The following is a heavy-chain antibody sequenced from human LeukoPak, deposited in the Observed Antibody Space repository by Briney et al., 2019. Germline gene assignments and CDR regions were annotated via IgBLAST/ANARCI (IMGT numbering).Heavy chain of an antibody. CDR2: ISAYNGNT. Sequence: ASVKVSCKASGYTFTSYGISWVRQAPGQGLEWMGWISAYNGNTNYAQKLQGRVTMTTDTSTSTAYMELRSLRSDDTAVYYCARDGSYYDSSGYDWAYYFDYWGQGTLVTVSS. D-gene: IGHD3-22*01. CDR3: ARDGSYYDSSGYDWAYYFDY. V-gene: IGHV1-18*01. J-gene: IGHJ4*02. CDR1: GYTFTSYG.